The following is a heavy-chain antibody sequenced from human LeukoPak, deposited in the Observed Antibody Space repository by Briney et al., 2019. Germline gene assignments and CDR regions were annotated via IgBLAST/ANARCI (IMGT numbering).Heavy chain of an antibody. CDR3: ARDPAAAAVPSDY. CDR2: INCNSGDR. CDR1: GYTFTDYY. J-gene: IGHJ4*02. V-gene: IGHV1-2*02. D-gene: IGHD6-13*01. Sequence: ASVKVSCNASGYTFTDYYMHCVRHAPGQGLEWMGNINCNSGDRKYAQKFQGRDTVTRDTSISTVYMELSRLTSDDTAVYYCARDPAAAAVPSDYWGQGTLVTVSS.